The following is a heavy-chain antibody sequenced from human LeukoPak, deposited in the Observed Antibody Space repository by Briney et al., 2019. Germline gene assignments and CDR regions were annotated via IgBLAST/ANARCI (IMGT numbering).Heavy chain of an antibody. CDR2: ISSSGATT. J-gene: IGHJ4*01. CDR3: AGRTVVPGTLEF. Sequence: GGSLRLSCAASGLTFGSSSMSWVRQAPGKGLEWVAGISSSGATTYYADSLKGRFTISRDNSKNTLYLQMNSLRAEDTAVYYCAGRTVVPGTLEFWGQGILVTASS. D-gene: IGHD6-19*01. V-gene: IGHV3-23*01. CDR1: GLTFGSSS.